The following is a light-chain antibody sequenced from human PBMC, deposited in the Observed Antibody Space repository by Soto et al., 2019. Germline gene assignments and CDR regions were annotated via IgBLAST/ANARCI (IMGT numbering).Light chain of an antibody. CDR3: HQRNNWPDT. V-gene: IGKV3-11*01. J-gene: IGKJ2*01. CDR1: QNVNTY. CDR2: DAS. Sequence: EIVLTQSPATLSLSLGERATLSCRASQNVNTYLAWYQHKPGQAPRLLIYDASNRATGIPARFSGSGSGTDFTLTITSLEPEDFAVYFCHQRNNWPDTFGHGTKLEIK.